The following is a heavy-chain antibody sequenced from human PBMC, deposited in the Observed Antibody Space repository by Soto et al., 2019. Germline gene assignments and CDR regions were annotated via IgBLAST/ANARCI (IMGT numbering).Heavy chain of an antibody. D-gene: IGHD1-7*01. V-gene: IGHV3-23*01. Sequence: GSLRLSCAASGFTFSSYAMSWVRQAPGKGLEWVSAISGSGGSTYYADSVKGRFTISRDNSKNTLYLQMNSLRAEDTAVYYCAKDHVTGTTGYYYGMDVWGQGTTVTVSS. CDR2: ISGSGGST. CDR3: AKDHVTGTTGYYYGMDV. J-gene: IGHJ6*02. CDR1: GFTFSSYA.